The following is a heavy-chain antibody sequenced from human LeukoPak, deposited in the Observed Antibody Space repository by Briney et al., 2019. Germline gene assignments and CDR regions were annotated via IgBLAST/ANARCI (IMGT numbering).Heavy chain of an antibody. CDR1: GGTFSSYA. CDR2: IIPILGIA. V-gene: IGHV1-69*04. J-gene: IGHJ4*02. CDR3: ARGAYCSGGSCYSDFDY. Sequence: GASVKVSCKASGGTFSSYAISWVRQAPGQGLEWMGRIIPILGIANYAQKFQGRVTITADKSTSTAYMELSSLRSEDTAVYYCARGAYCSGGSCYSDFDYWGQGTLVTVSS. D-gene: IGHD2-15*01.